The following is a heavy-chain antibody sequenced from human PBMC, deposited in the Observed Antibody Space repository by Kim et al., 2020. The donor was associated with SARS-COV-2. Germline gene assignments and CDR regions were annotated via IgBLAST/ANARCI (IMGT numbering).Heavy chain of an antibody. V-gene: IGHV4-34*01. CDR3: AISGTNRYYYYGMDV. Sequence: PSLKSRVTISVDTSKNQFALKLSSVTAADTAVYYCAISGTNRYYYYGMDVWGQGTTVTVSS. D-gene: IGHD6-13*01. J-gene: IGHJ6*02.